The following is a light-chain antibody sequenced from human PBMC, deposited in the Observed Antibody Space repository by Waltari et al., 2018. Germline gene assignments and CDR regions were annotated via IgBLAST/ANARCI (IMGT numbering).Light chain of an antibody. CDR2: EVS. Sequence: DVVMTQTPLSLSVTPGQPASISCKSSQSLLSSYGKAYLYWYLQRPGQSPQLLIYEVSSRFSGVPDRFSGSGSETDFTLKISRVEADDVGIYYCMQATHLLLTFGGGTMVDIK. J-gene: IGKJ4*01. CDR1: QSLLSSYGKAY. V-gene: IGKV2-29*03. CDR3: MQATHLLLT.